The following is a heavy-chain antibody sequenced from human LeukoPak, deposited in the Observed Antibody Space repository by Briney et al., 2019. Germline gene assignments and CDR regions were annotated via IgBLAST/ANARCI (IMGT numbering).Heavy chain of an antibody. CDR2: INNGGSTT. J-gene: IGHJ4*02. Sequence: GGSLRLSCAASGFTFSSYGMHWVRQAPGKGLVWVSRINNGGSTTTYADSVKGRFTISRDNAKNTLYLQMSSLRVEDTAVYYCTRGAYSNDYWGQGALVTVSS. V-gene: IGHV3-74*01. D-gene: IGHD4-11*01. CDR3: TRGAYSNDY. CDR1: GFTFSSYG.